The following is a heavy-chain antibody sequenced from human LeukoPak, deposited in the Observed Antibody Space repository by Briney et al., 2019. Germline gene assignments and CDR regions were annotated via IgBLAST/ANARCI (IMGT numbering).Heavy chain of an antibody. CDR3: ARVLRLERPYYYYYMDV. Sequence: GGSLRLSCAASGFTFDDYGMSWVRQAPGKGLEWVSVIYSGGTTYYADSVKGRFTISRDNSKNTLYLQMNSLRAEDTALYHCARVLRLERPYYYYYMDVWGKGTTVTISS. CDR2: IYSGGTT. J-gene: IGHJ6*03. CDR1: GFTFDDYG. D-gene: IGHD1-1*01. V-gene: IGHV3-53*01.